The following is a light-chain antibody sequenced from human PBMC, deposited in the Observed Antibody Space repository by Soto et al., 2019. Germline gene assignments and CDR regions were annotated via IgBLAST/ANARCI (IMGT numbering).Light chain of an antibody. CDR1: QSVSSSY. CDR2: GAS. J-gene: IGKJ2*01. Sequence: EIVLTQSPGTLSFYPGERATLSCRASQSVSSSYLAWYQQKPCQAPRLLIYGASSSATGIPDRFSGSGPGTDFTVNISRLEPADFAVYYCQQYGSSPRTFGQGTKLEIK. V-gene: IGKV3-20*01. CDR3: QQYGSSPRT.